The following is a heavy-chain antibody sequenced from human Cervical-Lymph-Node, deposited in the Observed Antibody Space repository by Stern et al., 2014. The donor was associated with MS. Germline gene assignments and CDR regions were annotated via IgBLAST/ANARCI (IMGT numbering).Heavy chain of an antibody. CDR2: IMPILGTS. D-gene: IGHD1-26*01. Sequence: VQLGESGAEVKKPGSSVKVSCQASGGTLISYPISWVRQAPGQGLEWLGGIMPILGTSNYAHKFQGIVTITADESTTTIYMELRSLKSEDTAVYYCARHLGSHESGWFDPWGQGTLVTVSS. CDR3: ARHLGSHESGWFDP. J-gene: IGHJ5*02. CDR1: GGTLISYP. V-gene: IGHV1-69*01.